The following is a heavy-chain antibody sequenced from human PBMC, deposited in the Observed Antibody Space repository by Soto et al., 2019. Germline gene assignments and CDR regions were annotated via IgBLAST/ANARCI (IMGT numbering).Heavy chain of an antibody. D-gene: IGHD3-10*01. CDR2: IYYSGST. J-gene: IGHJ4*02. CDR1: GGSISSSSYY. V-gene: IGHV4-39*01. CDR3: ARLVLLWSGELLGYFDY. Sequence: QLQLQESGPGLVKPSETLSLTCTVSGGSISSSSYYWGWIRQPPGKGLEWIGSIYYSGSTYYNPSLKSRVTISVDTSKNQFSLKLSSVTAADTAVYYCARLVLLWSGELLGYFDYWGQGTLVTVSS.